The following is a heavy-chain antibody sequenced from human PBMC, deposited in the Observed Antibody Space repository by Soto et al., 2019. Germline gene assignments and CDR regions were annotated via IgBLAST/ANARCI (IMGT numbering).Heavy chain of an antibody. CDR1: GGSISSYY. CDR3: AGGSGDGYNYAFDI. J-gene: IGHJ3*02. Sequence: PSETLSLTCTVSGGSISSYYWSWIRQPPGKGLEWIGYIYYSGSTNYNPSLKSRVTISVDTSKNRFSLKLSSVTAADTAVYYCAGGSGDGYNYAFDIWGQGTMVTVSS. CDR2: IYYSGST. D-gene: IGHD5-12*01. V-gene: IGHV4-59*01.